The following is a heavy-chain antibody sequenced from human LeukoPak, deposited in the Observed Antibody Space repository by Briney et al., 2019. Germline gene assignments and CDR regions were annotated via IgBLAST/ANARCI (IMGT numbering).Heavy chain of an antibody. CDR1: GFTFSSYE. CDR3: ARGWRYFDY. V-gene: IGHV3-48*03. D-gene: IGHD5-24*01. J-gene: IGHJ4*02. Sequence: HAGGSLRLSCAASGFTFSSYEMNWVRQAPGKGLEWVPYISSSGSTIYYADSVKGRFTMSRDNAKNSLYLQMISLRAEDTAIYFCARGWRYFDYWGQGTLVTVSS. CDR2: ISSSGSTI.